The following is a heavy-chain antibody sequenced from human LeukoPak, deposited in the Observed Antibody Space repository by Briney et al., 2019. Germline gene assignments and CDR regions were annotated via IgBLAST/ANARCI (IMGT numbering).Heavy chain of an antibody. V-gene: IGHV1-8*03. CDR3: ARVEATVTTFNWFDP. D-gene: IGHD4-17*01. J-gene: IGHJ5*02. Sequence: ASVKVSCKASGYTFTSYDINWVRQATGQGLEWMGWMNPNSGNTGYAQKFQGRVTITRNTSISTAYMELSSLRSEDTAVYYCARVEATVTTFNWFDPWGQGTLVTVSS. CDR2: MNPNSGNT. CDR1: GYTFTSYD.